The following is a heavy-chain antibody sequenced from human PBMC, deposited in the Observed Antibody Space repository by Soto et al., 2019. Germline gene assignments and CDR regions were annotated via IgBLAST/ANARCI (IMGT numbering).Heavy chain of an antibody. D-gene: IGHD5-12*01. CDR1: GGSISSCDYY. J-gene: IGHJ6*02. CDR2: IYYSGST. CDR3: SRDHGRYSGYGFYYDYYGMDV. Sequence: SETLSLTCTVSGGSISSCDYYWSWIRQPPGKVLEWIGYIYYSGSTYYNPSLKSRVTISVDTSKNQFSLKLSSVTAADTAVYYCSRDHGRYSGYGFYYDYYGMDVWGQGTTDTVSS. V-gene: IGHV4-30-4*01.